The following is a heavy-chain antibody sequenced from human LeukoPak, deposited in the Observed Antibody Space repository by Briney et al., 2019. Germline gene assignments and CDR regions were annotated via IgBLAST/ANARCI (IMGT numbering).Heavy chain of an antibody. J-gene: IGHJ4*02. CDR3: ARDMRRGGSLPDY. Sequence: GGSLRLSCAASGFTFSDYWMNWVRQAPGKGLEWLANIKQDGSEKYYVDSVKGRFTISRDNAKNSLYLQMNSLRAEDTAVYYCARDMRRGGSLPDYWGQGTLITVSS. CDR2: IKQDGSEK. CDR1: GFTFSDYW. D-gene: IGHD3-16*01. V-gene: IGHV3-7*05.